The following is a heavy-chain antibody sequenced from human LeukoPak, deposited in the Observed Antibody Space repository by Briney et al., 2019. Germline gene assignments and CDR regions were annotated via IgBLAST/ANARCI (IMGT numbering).Heavy chain of an antibody. V-gene: IGHV1-2*02. CDR1: GYTFTGYY. Sequence: ASVKVSCKASGYTFTGYYMHWVRQAPGQGLEWMGWINPNSGGTNYAQKFQGRVTMTRDTSISTAYMELSRLRSDDTAVHYCAREKKVVPAASSMLYWGQGTLVTVSS. D-gene: IGHD2-2*01. CDR3: AREKKVVPAASSMLY. CDR2: INPNSGGT. J-gene: IGHJ4*02.